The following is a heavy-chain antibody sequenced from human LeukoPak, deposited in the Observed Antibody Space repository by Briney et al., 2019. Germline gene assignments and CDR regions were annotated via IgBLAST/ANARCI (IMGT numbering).Heavy chain of an antibody. D-gene: IGHD2-21*01. V-gene: IGHV4-34*01. CDR3: ARVRGYCGGDC. CDR1: GGSFSGYY. J-gene: IGHJ4*02. Sequence: SETLPLTCAVYGGSFSGYYWSWIRQPPGKGLEWIGEINHSGSTNYNPSLKSRVTISVDTSKNQFSLKLSSVTAADTAVYYCARVRGYCGGDCWGQGTLVTVSS. CDR2: INHSGST.